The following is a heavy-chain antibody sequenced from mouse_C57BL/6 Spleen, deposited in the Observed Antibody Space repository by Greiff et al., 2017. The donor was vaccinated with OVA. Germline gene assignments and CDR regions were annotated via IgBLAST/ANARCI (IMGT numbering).Heavy chain of an antibody. CDR3: TRGRGNYAMDY. CDR2: IDPETGGT. Sequence: QVQLQQSGAELVRPGASVTLSCKASGYTFTDYEMHWVKQTPVPGLEWIGAIDPETGGTAYNQKFKGKAILTADKSSSTAYMELRSLASEDSAVYYCTRGRGNYAMDYWGQGTSVTVSS. J-gene: IGHJ4*01. V-gene: IGHV1-15*01. CDR1: GYTFTDYE.